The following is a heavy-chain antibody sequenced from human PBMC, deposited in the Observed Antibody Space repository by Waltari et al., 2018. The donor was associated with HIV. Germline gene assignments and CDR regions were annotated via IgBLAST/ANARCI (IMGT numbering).Heavy chain of an antibody. CDR1: GGSISSGDYY. Sequence: QVQLQESGPGLVKPSQTLSLTCTVSGGSISSGDYYWSWTRQPPGKGLEWIGYIYYSGRTYYNPSLKSRVTISVDTSKNQFSLKLSSVSAADTAVYYCARAGSVFGTSPYGMDVWGQGTTVTVSS. D-gene: IGHD2-2*01. V-gene: IGHV4-30-4*01. CDR3: ARAGSVFGTSPYGMDV. J-gene: IGHJ6*02. CDR2: IYYSGRT.